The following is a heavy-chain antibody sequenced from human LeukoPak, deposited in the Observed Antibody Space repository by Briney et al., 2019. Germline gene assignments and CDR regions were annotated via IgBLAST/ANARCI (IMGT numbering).Heavy chain of an antibody. J-gene: IGHJ4*01. Sequence: SETLSLTCTVSGASISNYYWSWIRQSAGKGLEWIGRLYTSGSINVNPSLKSRIIMSVDTSKNQFSLRLSSVTAADTAVYYCVGATWGSGYFDYWGHGTLVTVSS. V-gene: IGHV4-4*07. D-gene: IGHD7-27*01. CDR2: LYTSGSI. CDR3: VGATWGSGYFDY. CDR1: GASISNYY.